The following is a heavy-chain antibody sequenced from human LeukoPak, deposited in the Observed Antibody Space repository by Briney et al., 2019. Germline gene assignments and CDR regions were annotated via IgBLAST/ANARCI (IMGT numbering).Heavy chain of an antibody. Sequence: GGSLRLSCAASGFTFNSYAMNWVRQAPGKGLDWVSGISGSGDSTHYADSVKGRFTISRDNSKNTLYLQMNSLTAEDTAVYYCAKGKYSSGYPYYFDYWGQGALVTVSS. D-gene: IGHD3-22*01. V-gene: IGHV3-23*01. CDR2: ISGSGDST. J-gene: IGHJ4*02. CDR1: GFTFNSYA. CDR3: AKGKYSSGYPYYFDY.